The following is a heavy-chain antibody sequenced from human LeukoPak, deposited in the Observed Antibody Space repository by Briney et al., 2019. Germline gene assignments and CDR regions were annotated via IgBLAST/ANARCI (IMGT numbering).Heavy chain of an antibody. CDR3: AKGGWGSPFDY. Sequence: GGSLRLSCAASGFTFSIYAMSWVRQAPGKGLEWVAVISYDGSNKYYADPVKGRFTISRDNSKNTLYLQMNSLRAEDTAVYYCAKGGWGSPFDYWGQGTLVTVSS. D-gene: IGHD7-27*01. CDR2: ISYDGSNK. V-gene: IGHV3-30*18. J-gene: IGHJ4*02. CDR1: GFTFSIYA.